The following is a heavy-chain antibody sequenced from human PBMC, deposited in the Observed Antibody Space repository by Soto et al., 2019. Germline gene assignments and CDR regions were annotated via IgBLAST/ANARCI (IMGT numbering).Heavy chain of an antibody. J-gene: IGHJ4*02. Sequence: ASVKVSCKASGYTFTNYGISWVRQAPGQGPEWMGWISAYNGNTNYAQNFQGRLTMTTDTSTSTAYMEVRSLTSDDTAVYYCARWPLVVVKAYYFDYLGPGTLVTVSS. CDR2: ISAYNGNT. CDR3: ARWPLVVVKAYYFDY. D-gene: IGHD2-21*01. CDR1: GYTFTNYG. V-gene: IGHV1-18*01.